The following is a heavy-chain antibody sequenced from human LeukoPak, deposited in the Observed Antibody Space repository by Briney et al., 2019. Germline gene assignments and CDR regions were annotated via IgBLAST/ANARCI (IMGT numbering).Heavy chain of an antibody. CDR2: IYNSGST. J-gene: IGHJ4*02. D-gene: IGHD5-12*01. V-gene: IGHV4-61*01. Sequence: SETLSLTCTVSGDSVSSAYYYWSWLRPPPGKGLEWIGYIYNSGSTNYNPSLKSRVAISVDTSKNQFSLKLSSVTAADTAVYFCARANSGYDPFDYWGQGTLVTVSS. CDR1: GDSVSSAYYY. CDR3: ARANSGYDPFDY.